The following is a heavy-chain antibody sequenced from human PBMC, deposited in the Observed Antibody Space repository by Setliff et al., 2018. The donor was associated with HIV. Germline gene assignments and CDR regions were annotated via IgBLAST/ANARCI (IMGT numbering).Heavy chain of an antibody. J-gene: IGHJ5*02. CDR3: AREGYYGSRGWFAP. Sequence: PSETLSLTCTVSGYSISSGYYWGWLRQPPGKGLEWIGSIHQSGSTYYNPSLTGRVTISVDTSKNQFSLKLNSVTAADTAVYYCAREGYYGSRGWFAPWGQGTLVTVSS. CDR2: IHQSGST. D-gene: IGHD3-10*01. V-gene: IGHV4-38-2*02. CDR1: GYSISSGYY.